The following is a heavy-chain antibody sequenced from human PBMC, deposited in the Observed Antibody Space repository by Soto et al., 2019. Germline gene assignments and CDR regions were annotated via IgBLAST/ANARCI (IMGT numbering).Heavy chain of an antibody. Sequence: QVQLVESGGGVVQPGRSLRLSCAASGFTFSSYALHWVRQAPGKGLEWVAVISYDGSNKYYADSVKGRFTISRDNSKNSLYLQMNSRRAEDTAVYYCARDAQGVVNNYFDYWGPGTLVSVSS. V-gene: IGHV3-30-3*01. CDR2: ISYDGSNK. D-gene: IGHD3-3*01. J-gene: IGHJ4*02. CDR1: GFTFSSYA. CDR3: ARDAQGVVNNYFDY.